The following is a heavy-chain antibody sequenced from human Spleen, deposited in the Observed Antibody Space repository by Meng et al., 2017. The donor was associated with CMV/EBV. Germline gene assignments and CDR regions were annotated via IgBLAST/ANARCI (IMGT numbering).Heavy chain of an antibody. Sequence: YGGYLSGYYGSWIRQHQGKGLEWIGEINHSGSTNYNPSRKSRVTISVDTSKNQFSLKLSSVTAADTAVYYCARIAYCGGDCYSGGADYWGQGTLVTVSS. CDR3: ARIAYCGGDCYSGGADY. D-gene: IGHD2-21*01. CDR2: INHSGST. V-gene: IGHV4-34*01. CDR1: GGYLSGYY. J-gene: IGHJ4*02.